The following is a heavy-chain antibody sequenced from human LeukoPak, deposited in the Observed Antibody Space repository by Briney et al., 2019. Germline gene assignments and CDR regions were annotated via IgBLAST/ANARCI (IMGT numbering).Heavy chain of an antibody. CDR2: IKEDGSEK. CDR3: ARVKYDTSGYYGDYFDY. V-gene: IGHV3-7*05. D-gene: IGHD3-22*01. CDR1: GFTFSSSC. J-gene: IGHJ4*02. Sequence: GGSLRLSCAASGFTFSSSCMSWVRQAPGKGLEWVANIKEDGSEKYYVDSVKGRFTISRDNAKNSLYQQMNSLRAEDTAVYSCARVKYDTSGYYGDYFDYWGQGTLVTVSS.